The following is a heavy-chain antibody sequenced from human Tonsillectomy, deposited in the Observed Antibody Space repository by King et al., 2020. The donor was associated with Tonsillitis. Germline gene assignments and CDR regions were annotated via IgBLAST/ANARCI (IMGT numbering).Heavy chain of an antibody. J-gene: IGHJ4*02. CDR3: AKERAGRGTRDD. Sequence: VPLLASWVVVVPPWLSLRLSFAASGFTFRSYCMPWVRQSPCPGLEWVAVLAYDGSNTYYTDSVKGRFTLSRDNSQNTLYLPMNSLRAADKAGYDGAKERAGRGTRDDGGKGTRGT. D-gene: IGHD3-10*01. V-gene: IGHV3-30*18. CDR2: LAYDGSNT. CDR1: GFTFRSYC.